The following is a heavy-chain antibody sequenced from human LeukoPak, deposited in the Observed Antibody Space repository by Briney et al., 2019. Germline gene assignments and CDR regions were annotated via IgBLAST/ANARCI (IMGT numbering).Heavy chain of an antibody. D-gene: IGHD2-2*01. CDR1: GGSISSYY. Sequence: PSETLSLTCTVSGGSISSYYWSWIRQPPGKGLEWIGYIYISGITHYNPSLKSRVTMSVDTSNNQFSLKLSSVTAADTALYYCARGKASNYFYYMDVWGKGTTVTVSS. CDR3: ARGKASNYFYYMDV. V-gene: IGHV4-4*09. CDR2: IYISGIT. J-gene: IGHJ6*03.